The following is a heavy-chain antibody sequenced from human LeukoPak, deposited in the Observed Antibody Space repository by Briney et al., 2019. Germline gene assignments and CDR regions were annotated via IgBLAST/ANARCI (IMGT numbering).Heavy chain of an antibody. Sequence: GESLRISCKGSGYSFSSYWIGWVRQMPGKGLEWMGIIYPGDSDTRYSPSFQGQVTISADKSITTAYLQWSSLKASDTAMYYCARHRGIYGSGSYWLDYWGQGTLVTVSS. J-gene: IGHJ4*02. D-gene: IGHD3-10*01. CDR3: ARHRGIYGSGSYWLDY. CDR2: IYPGDSDT. V-gene: IGHV5-51*01. CDR1: GYSFSSYW.